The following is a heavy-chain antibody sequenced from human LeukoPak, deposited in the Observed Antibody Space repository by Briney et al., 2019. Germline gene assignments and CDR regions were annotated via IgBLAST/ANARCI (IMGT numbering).Heavy chain of an antibody. CDR2: INHSGST. CDR3: ARSSRTRLGMDV. J-gene: IGHJ6*02. V-gene: IGHV4-39*07. CDR1: GGSISSGGYY. Sequence: SETLSLTCTVSGGSISSGGYYWSWIRQPPGKGLEWIGEINHSGSTNYNPSLKSRVTISVDTSKNQFSLKLSSVTAADTAVYYCARSSRTRLGMDVWGQGTTVTVSS. D-gene: IGHD6-13*01.